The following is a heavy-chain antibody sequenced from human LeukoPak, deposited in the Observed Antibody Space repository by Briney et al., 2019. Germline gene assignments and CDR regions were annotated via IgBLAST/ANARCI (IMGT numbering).Heavy chain of an antibody. CDR3: ARDLGQYYDTSDNWFDP. CDR2: INWNGGST. D-gene: IGHD3-22*01. J-gene: IGHJ5*02. CDR1: GFTFDDYG. V-gene: IGHV3-20*04. Sequence: TGGSLRLSCAASGFTFDDYGMSWVRQAPGKGLEWVSGINWNGGSTGYADSVKGRFTISRDNAKNSLYPQMNSLRAEDTAVYYCARDLGQYYDTSDNWFDPWGQGTLVTVSS.